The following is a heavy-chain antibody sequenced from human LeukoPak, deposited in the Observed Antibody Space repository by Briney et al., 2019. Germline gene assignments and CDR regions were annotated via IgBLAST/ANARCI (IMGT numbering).Heavy chain of an antibody. Sequence: GGSLRLSCAASGFTFSTYGMHWVRQAPGKGLEWVSFIRYDGSNKYYADSVKGRFTISRDNSKTTLYLQMNSLRTKDTAVYYCAMFGSTFNAFDVWGQGTMVTVSS. CDR1: GFTFSTYG. CDR2: IRYDGSNK. CDR3: AMFGSTFNAFDV. J-gene: IGHJ3*01. D-gene: IGHD3-16*01. V-gene: IGHV3-30*02.